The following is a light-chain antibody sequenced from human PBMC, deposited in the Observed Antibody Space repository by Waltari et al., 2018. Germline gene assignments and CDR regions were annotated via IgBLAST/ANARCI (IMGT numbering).Light chain of an antibody. CDR2: STN. Sequence: QTVVTHEPSFSVSPGGTVTLTCGLRSCSVSPTYYPSWYQQTPGQAPRPLIYSTNTRSSGVPDRISGSILGNKAALTITGAQADDESDYYCVLYMGGGILFGGGTKLTVL. CDR1: SCSVSPTYY. J-gene: IGLJ3*02. V-gene: IGLV8-61*01. CDR3: VLYMGGGIL.